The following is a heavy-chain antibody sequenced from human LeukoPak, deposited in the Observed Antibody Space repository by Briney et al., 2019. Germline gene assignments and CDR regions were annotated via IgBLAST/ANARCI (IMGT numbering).Heavy chain of an antibody. D-gene: IGHD2-2*01. CDR2: ISYDGSNK. V-gene: IGHV3-30-3*01. CDR1: GFTFSSNA. CDR3: ARGLGVPAAIFSDFGY. J-gene: IGHJ4*02. Sequence: GGCLRLSCAASGFTFSSNAIHWVRQAPGKGLEWVAVISYDGSNKYYADSVKGRFTISRDNSKNTLYLQMNSLRAEDTAVYYCARGLGVPAAIFSDFGYWGQGTLVTVSS.